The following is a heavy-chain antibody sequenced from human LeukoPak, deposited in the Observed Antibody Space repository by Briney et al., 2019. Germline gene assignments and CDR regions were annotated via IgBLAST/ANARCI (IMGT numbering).Heavy chain of an antibody. D-gene: IGHD6-25*01. V-gene: IGHV3-7*01. J-gene: IGHJ6*03. Sequence: GGSLRLSCAASGFTFSNYWMSWVRQAPGKGLEWVANIKPDGSEKYYVDSVKGRFTISRDNAKNSLFLQMNSLRAEDTATYYCARFAAGGSYYYYMDVWGKGTTVTDSS. CDR3: ARFAAGGSYYYYMDV. CDR2: IKPDGSEK. CDR1: GFTFSNYW.